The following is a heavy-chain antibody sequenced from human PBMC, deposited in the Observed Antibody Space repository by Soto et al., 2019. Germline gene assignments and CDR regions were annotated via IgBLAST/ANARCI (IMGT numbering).Heavy chain of an antibody. D-gene: IGHD3-9*01. CDR2: IIPILGIA. CDR3: ARDLTYYDILTGYYNGNAFDI. CDR1: GGTFSSYT. Sequence: QVQLVQSGAEVKKPGSSVKVSCKASGGTFSSYTISWVRQAPGQGLEWMGRIIPILGIANYAQKFQGRVTITAEKSTSTAYMELSSLRSEETAVYYCARDLTYYDILTGYYNGNAFDIWGQGTMVTVSS. V-gene: IGHV1-69*08. J-gene: IGHJ3*02.